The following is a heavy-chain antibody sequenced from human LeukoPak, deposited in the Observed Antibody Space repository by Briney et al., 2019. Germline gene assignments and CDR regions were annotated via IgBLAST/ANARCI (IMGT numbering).Heavy chain of an antibody. D-gene: IGHD2-15*01. CDR1: GYTLTELS. V-gene: IGHV1-69*05. CDR2: IIPIFGTA. Sequence: GASVKVSCKVSGYTLTELSMHWVRQAPGQGLEWMGGIIPIFGTANYAQKFQGRVTITTDESTSTAYMELSSLRSEDTAVYYCAREVVEKAFDIWGQGTMVTVSS. CDR3: AREVVEKAFDI. J-gene: IGHJ3*02.